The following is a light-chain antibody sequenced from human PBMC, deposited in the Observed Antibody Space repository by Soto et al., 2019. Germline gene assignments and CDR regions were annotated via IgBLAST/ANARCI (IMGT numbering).Light chain of an antibody. V-gene: IGLV2-14*01. CDR3: SSYTSSSTLYVV. J-gene: IGLJ2*01. CDR1: SSDVGGYNY. CDR2: DVS. Sequence: QSALTQPASVSGSPGQSITISCTGTSSDVGGYNYVSWYQQHPGKAPKLMIYDVSNRPSGVSNRFSGSKSGNTASLIISGLQAEDEADYYCSSYTSSSTLYVVFGGGTKLTVL.